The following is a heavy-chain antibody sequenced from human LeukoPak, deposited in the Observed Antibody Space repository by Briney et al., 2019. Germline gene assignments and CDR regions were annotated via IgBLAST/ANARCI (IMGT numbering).Heavy chain of an antibody. CDR2: MNPNSGNT. CDR3: ARGSHCSSTSCSYADYYYYYMDV. CDR1: GYTFTSYD. V-gene: IGHV1-8*03. D-gene: IGHD2-2*01. Sequence: GASVKVSCKASGYTFTSYDINWVRQATGQGLEWMGWMNPNSGNTGYAQKFKGRVTITRNTSISTAYMELSSLRSEDTAVYYCARGSHCSSTSCSYADYYYYYMDVWGKGTTVTVSS. J-gene: IGHJ6*03.